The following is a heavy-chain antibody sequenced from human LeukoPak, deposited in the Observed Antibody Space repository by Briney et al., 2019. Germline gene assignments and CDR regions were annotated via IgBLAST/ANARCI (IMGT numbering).Heavy chain of an antibody. V-gene: IGHV4-61*01. CDR3: ARGRQLVWFDP. CDR2: IYYSGGT. CDR1: GDSVSSLHSY. D-gene: IGHD6-6*01. Sequence: PSETLSLTCSVSGDSVSSLHSYWTWIRQPPGKGLEWIAYIYYSGGTNYNPSLKSRVTISVDTSKNQFSLKLSSVTAADTAVYYCARGRQLVWFDPWGQGTLVTVSS. J-gene: IGHJ5*02.